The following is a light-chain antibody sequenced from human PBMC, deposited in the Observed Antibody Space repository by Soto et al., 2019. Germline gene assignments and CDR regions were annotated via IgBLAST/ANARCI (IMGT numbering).Light chain of an antibody. Sequence: EIVMTQSPATLSVSPGERATLSCRASQSVSTNLAWYQQKPGQSPRLLMYRASTRAAGIPTRFSGSGSGTEFTLTISSLQSEDFAVYYCQRYNNWPPLTFGGGTKVELK. CDR2: RAS. J-gene: IGKJ4*01. V-gene: IGKV3-15*01. CDR3: QRYNNWPPLT. CDR1: QSVSTN.